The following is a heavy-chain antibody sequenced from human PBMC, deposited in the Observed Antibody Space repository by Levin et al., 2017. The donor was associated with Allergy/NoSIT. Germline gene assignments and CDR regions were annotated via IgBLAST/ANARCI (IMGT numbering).Heavy chain of an antibody. CDR1: GFTFSNFW. CDR2: IKSDGSEK. Sequence: LSLPCAASGFTFSNFWMTWVRQAPGKGLEWVADIKSDGSEKYYVDSVKGRFTISRDNAEKSLYLQMNSLRAEDTAVYYCARDDGSNYEAFDIWGQGTMVTVSS. D-gene: IGHD1-26*01. J-gene: IGHJ3*02. CDR3: ARDDGSNYEAFDI. V-gene: IGHV3-7*04.